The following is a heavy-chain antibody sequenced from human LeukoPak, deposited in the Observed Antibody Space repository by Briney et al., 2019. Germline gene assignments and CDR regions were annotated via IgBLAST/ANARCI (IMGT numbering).Heavy chain of an antibody. J-gene: IGHJ6*02. CDR3: ARCGYSGYGMDV. V-gene: IGHV5-51*01. CDR2: VYPRDSDT. CDR1: GPSFINFW. Sequence: GESLKIPWQGSGPSFINFWIAWVRQMPGKGLEWMGIVYPRDSDTRYSPSFQGQVTISDDKSISTAYLQWSSLKASDTAIYYCARCGYSGYGMDVWGQGTTVTVSS. D-gene: IGHD5-12*01.